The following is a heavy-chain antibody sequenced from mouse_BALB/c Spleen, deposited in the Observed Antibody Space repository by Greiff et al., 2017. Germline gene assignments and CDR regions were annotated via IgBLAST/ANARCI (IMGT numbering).Heavy chain of an antibody. D-gene: IGHD3-3*01. V-gene: IGHV1-7*01. Sequence: QVHVKQSGAELAKPGASVKMSCKASGYTFTSYWMHWVKQRPGQGLEWIGYINPSTGYTEYNQKFKDKATLTADKSSSTAYMQLSSLTSEDSAVYYCARGTRDEDYWGQGTLVTVSA. J-gene: IGHJ3*01. CDR1: GYTFTSYW. CDR2: INPSTGYT. CDR3: ARGTRDEDY.